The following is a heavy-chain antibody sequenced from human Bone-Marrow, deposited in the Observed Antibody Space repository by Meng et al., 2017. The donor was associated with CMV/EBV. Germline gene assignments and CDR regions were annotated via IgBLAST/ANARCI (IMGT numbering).Heavy chain of an antibody. D-gene: IGHD3-22*01. J-gene: IGHJ4*02. CDR2: INPSGGST. CDR3: TRAPFSGYHVY. Sequence: ASVKVSCKASGNSFTSSYFHWVRQAPGQGLEWMGVINPSGGSTSYAQNFQGRVIMTRDTSTSTVYMEVSSLRSDDTAVYYCTRAPFSGYHVYWGQGTLATVSS. CDR1: GNSFTSSY. V-gene: IGHV1-46*01.